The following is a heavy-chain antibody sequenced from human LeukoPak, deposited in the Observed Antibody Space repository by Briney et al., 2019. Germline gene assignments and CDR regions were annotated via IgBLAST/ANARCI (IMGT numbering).Heavy chain of an antibody. CDR1: GFTFSSYG. V-gene: IGHV3-30*02. CDR2: IGYDGSKM. Sequence: GGSLRLSWAASGFTFSSYGMHWVRQAPGKGLEWVAFIGYDGSKMYYVDSVKGRFTISRDNSENTLYLQMNSLRTEDTALYYCAKDNRNYYIDYWGQGTLVTVSS. D-gene: IGHD3-10*01. CDR3: AKDNRNYYIDY. J-gene: IGHJ4*02.